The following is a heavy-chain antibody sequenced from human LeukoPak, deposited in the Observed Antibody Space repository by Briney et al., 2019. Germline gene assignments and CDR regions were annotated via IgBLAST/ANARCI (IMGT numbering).Heavy chain of an antibody. D-gene: IGHD4-17*01. CDR1: GFTLSSYE. CDR3: ARDPDYGDPDY. CDR2: ISSSGSTI. J-gene: IGHJ4*02. Sequence: GGSLRLSCAASGFTLSSYEMNWVRQAPGKGLEWVSYISSSGSTIYYADSVKGRFTISRDNAKNSLYLQMNSLRAEDTAVYYCARDPDYGDPDYWGQGTLVTVSS. V-gene: IGHV3-48*03.